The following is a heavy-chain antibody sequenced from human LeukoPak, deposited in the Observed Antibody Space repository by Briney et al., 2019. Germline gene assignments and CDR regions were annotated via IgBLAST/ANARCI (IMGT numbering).Heavy chain of an antibody. D-gene: IGHD3-3*01. CDR3: ARVNDFWSGYSLG. V-gene: IGHV3-74*01. Sequence: GGPLRLSCAASGFTFSNYSMHWVRQAPGKGLVWVSRINSDGTNTNYADSVKGRFTISRDNAKDTLYLQMNSLRAEGTAVYYCARVNDFWSGYSLGWGQGTLVTVSS. J-gene: IGHJ4*02. CDR2: INSDGTNT. CDR1: GFTFSNYS.